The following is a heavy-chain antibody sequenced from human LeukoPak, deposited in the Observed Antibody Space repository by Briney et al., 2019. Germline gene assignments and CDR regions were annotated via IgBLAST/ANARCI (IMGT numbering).Heavy chain of an antibody. CDR1: GGSISSYY. CDR3: ARHLYSSGWSDY. Sequence: PSETLSPTCTVSGGSISSYYWSWIRQPPGKGLEWIGYIYYSGSTNYNPSLKSRVTISVDTSKNQFSLKLSSVTAADTAVYYCARHLYSSGWSDYWGQGTLVTVSS. CDR2: IYYSGST. V-gene: IGHV4-59*08. D-gene: IGHD6-19*01. J-gene: IGHJ4*02.